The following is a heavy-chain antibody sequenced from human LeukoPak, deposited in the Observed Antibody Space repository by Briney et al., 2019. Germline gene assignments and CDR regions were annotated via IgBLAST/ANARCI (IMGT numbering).Heavy chain of an antibody. D-gene: IGHD4-17*01. V-gene: IGHV3-74*01. Sequence: PGGSLRLSCAASGFTFSSYWMHWVRQAPGKGPVWVSRINAHGSSTNYADSVKGRFTISRDNAKNTVYLQMNSLSAEDTAIYYCTFSSYGDHIAVDAFDMWGQGRMVTVSS. J-gene: IGHJ3*02. CDR3: TFSSYGDHIAVDAFDM. CDR1: GFTFSSYW. CDR2: INAHGSST.